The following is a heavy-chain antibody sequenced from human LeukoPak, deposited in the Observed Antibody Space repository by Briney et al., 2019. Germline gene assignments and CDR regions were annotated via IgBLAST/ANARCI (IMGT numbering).Heavy chain of an antibody. CDR2: INSNGRNI. CDR3: LCLWFGKGVY. J-gene: IGHJ4*02. V-gene: IGHV3-48*03. Sequence: GGSLRLSCAACGFSFSSYEMNWVRRAPGKGLEGISYINSNGRNIHYGVPVRGRFTISRENAKNSLFLQMNSLRGEDTAVYYCLCLWFGKGVYWGRGTLVTVSS. D-gene: IGHD3-10*01. CDR1: GFSFSSYE.